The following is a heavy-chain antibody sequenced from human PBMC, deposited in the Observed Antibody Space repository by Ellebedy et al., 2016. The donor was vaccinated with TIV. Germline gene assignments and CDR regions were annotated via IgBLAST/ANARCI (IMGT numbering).Heavy chain of an antibody. CDR1: GLTFTNYA. Sequence: GESLKISCAASGLTFTNYAMNWVRQAPGKGLEWVSTISASGDNTYYADSVKGRFTISRDASKDTLYLEMNSLTVEDTAIYYCARVKKPASMDILFDCWGQGTLVTVSS. CDR2: ISASGDNT. J-gene: IGHJ4*02. CDR3: ARVKKPASMDILFDC. D-gene: IGHD2-2*01. V-gene: IGHV3-23*01.